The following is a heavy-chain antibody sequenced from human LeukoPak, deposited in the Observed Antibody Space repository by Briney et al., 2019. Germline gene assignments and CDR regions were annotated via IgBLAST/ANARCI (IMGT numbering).Heavy chain of an antibody. Sequence: PSQTLSLTCTVSGGSFSSDIYCWSWIRQPAGKGLEWIGHICTSGSTRYSPSLKSRVTISVDTSKNQFSLKLSSVTAADTAVYYCAKRPVVVPAAAGWGQGTLVTVSS. CDR2: ICTSGST. D-gene: IGHD2-2*01. CDR1: GGSFSSDIYC. CDR3: AKRPVVVPAAAG. J-gene: IGHJ4*02. V-gene: IGHV4-61*09.